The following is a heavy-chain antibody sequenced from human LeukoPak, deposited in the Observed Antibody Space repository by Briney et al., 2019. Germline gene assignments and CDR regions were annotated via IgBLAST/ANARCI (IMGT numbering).Heavy chain of an antibody. V-gene: IGHV3-21*01. J-gene: IGHJ4*02. Sequence: GESLTLSCAASGFIFNMYAMNWVRQAQGEGLEWVSSISTGRNHIKYADSVKGRFTIHRHKGKNSLYMQRNRQRAEDTSVYFCARGYGSGSRDFFDYWGQGILVTVSS. CDR2: ISTGRNHI. CDR3: ARGYGSGSRDFFDY. CDR1: GFIFNMYA. D-gene: IGHD3-10*01.